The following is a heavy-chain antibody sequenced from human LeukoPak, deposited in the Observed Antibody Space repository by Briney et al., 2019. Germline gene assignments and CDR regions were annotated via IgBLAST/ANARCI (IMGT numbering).Heavy chain of an antibody. D-gene: IGHD7-27*01. CDR1: GFTFSSYY. J-gene: IGHJ5*02. CDR2: INPSGTRT. Sequence: ASVKVSCKASGFTFSSYYMHWVRQAPGHGLEWMGIINPSGTRTTYAQKFQGRVTMTRDTSTSTAYMEVSSLRSEDTAIYYCARAKWGPLPDAWGQGTLVTVSS. V-gene: IGHV1-46*01. CDR3: ARAKWGPLPDA.